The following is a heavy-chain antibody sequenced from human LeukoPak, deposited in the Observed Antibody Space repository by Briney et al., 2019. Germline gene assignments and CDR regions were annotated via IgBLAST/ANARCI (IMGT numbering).Heavy chain of an antibody. CDR3: ARGLWAAGRTTQPR. J-gene: IGHJ4*02. CDR1: GGSISSGGYY. Sequence: SETLSLTCTVSGGSISSGGYYWSWIRQHPGKGLEWIGYIYYSGSTYYNPSLKSRVTISVDTSKNQFSLKLSSVTAADTAVYYCARGLWAAGRTTQPRWGQGTLVTVSS. D-gene: IGHD6-13*01. CDR2: IYYSGST. V-gene: IGHV4-31*03.